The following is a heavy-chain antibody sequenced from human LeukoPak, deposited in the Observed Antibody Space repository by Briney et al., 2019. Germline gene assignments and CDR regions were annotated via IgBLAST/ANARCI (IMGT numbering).Heavy chain of an antibody. CDR3: ARDRYYDSSGYYDYYFDY. CDR1: GFTLSSNY. CDR2: IYSGGST. V-gene: IGHV3-53*01. J-gene: IGHJ4*02. D-gene: IGHD3-22*01. Sequence: PGGSLRLSCAASGFTLSSNYMSWVRQAPGKGLEWVSVIYSGGSTYYADSVKGRFTISRDNSKNTLYLQMNSLRAEDTAVYYCARDRYYDSSGYYDYYFDYWGQGTLVTVSS.